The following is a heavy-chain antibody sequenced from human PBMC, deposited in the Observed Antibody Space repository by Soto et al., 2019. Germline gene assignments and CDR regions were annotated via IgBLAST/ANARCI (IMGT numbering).Heavy chain of an antibody. J-gene: IGHJ3*02. CDR3: TTVRVLLWFGELHYDAFDI. Sequence: ASVKVSCKVSGYTLTELSMHWVRQAPGKGLEWMGGFDPEDGETIYAQKFQGRVTMTEDTSTDTAYMELSSLRSEDTAVYYCTTVRVLLWFGELHYDAFDIWGQGTMVTVSS. V-gene: IGHV1-24*01. CDR1: GYTLTELS. CDR2: FDPEDGET. D-gene: IGHD3-10*01.